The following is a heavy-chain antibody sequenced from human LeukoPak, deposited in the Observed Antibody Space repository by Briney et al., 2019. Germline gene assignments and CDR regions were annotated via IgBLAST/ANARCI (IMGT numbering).Heavy chain of an antibody. J-gene: IGHJ4*02. V-gene: IGHV1-3*01. Sequence: ASVKVSCKASGYTFTSYGMHWVRQAPGQRLEWMGWLNAGNGNTRYSQKFQGRVTFSRDTSASTAYVELSSLSSEDTAVYYCARDANHCTNGVCHYYFDYWGQGTLVTVSS. CDR3: ARDANHCTNGVCHYYFDY. CDR2: LNAGNGNT. CDR1: GYTFTSYG. D-gene: IGHD2-8*01.